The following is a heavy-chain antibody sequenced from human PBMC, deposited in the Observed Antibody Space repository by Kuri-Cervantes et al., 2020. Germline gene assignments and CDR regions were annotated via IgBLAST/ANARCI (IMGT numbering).Heavy chain of an antibody. D-gene: IGHD3-3*01. Sequence: GGSLRPSCEGSGFTFNRFALHWVRQPPGGGLEWVALIAFDGSNKFFAESVRGRFTISRDNAKSTIYLHMNSLRSEDSAVYFCARDPTLFGVAHFDSWGQGTLVTVSS. CDR1: GFTFNRFA. CDR2: IAFDGSNK. V-gene: IGHV3-30*01. CDR3: ARDPTLFGVAHFDS. J-gene: IGHJ4*02.